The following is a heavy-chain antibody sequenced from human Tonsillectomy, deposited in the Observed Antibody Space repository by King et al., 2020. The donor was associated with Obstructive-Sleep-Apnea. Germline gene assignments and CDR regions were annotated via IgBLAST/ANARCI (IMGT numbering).Heavy chain of an antibody. J-gene: IGHJ5*02. CDR2: IDTNTGNP. CDR3: ARGRSWFDP. Sequence: LQLVQSGSELRNPGASVKVSCKASGYNLSTYVMNWVRQAPGQGLEWMGWIDTNTGNPTYAQGFTRRFVFSLDTSVSTAYLQISSLRTEDTAVYYCARGRSWFDPWGQGTLVTVSS. CDR1: GYNLSTYV. V-gene: IGHV7-4-1*02.